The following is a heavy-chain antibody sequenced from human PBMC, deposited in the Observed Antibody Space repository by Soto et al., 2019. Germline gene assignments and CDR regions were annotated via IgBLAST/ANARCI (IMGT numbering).Heavy chain of an antibody. J-gene: IGHJ6*02. CDR1: GGSFSGYY. V-gene: IGHV4-34*01. D-gene: IGHD6-13*01. Sequence: SETLSLTCAVYGGSFSGYYWSWIRQPPGKGLEWIGEINHSGSTNYNPSLKSRVTISVDTSKNQFSLKLSSVTAADTAVYYCANCIAAAGTPLDVWAQVTTVPVSS. CDR2: INHSGST. CDR3: ANCIAAAGTPLDV.